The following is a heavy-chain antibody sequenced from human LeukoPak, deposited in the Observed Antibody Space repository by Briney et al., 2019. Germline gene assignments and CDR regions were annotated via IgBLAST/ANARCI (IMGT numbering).Heavy chain of an antibody. D-gene: IGHD3-16*01. CDR2: INPNSGNT. J-gene: IGHJ5*02. Sequence: AASVKVSCKASEYTFTNYDINWVRQATGQGLEWMGWINPNSGNTGYTQKFQGRVTMTRNTSLSTAYMELTSLKSEDTAVYYCARSLGTYWGKDFLNWFDPWSQGTLVTVSS. CDR1: EYTFTNYD. CDR3: ARSLGTYWGKDFLNWFDP. V-gene: IGHV1-8*01.